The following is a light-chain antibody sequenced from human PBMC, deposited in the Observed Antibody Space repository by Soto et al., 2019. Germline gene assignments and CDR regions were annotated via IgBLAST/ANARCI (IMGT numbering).Light chain of an antibody. CDR2: VAS. Sequence: AIRMTQSPSSLSASPGDRVTITCRASQDISSYLAWYQQKPGKAPNLLIYVASTLQSGVPSRFSGSGSGTDFTLTISSLQPEDFATYYCQQLTNFRFTFGQGTKLDIK. J-gene: IGKJ2*01. CDR1: QDISSY. V-gene: IGKV1-8*01. CDR3: QQLTNFRFT.